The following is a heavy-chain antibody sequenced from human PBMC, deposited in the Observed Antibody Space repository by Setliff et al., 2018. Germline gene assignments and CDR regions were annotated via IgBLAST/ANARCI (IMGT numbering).Heavy chain of an antibody. CDR2: IYTGGST. CDR1: VDSLISGHYY. CDR3: AGSLGGFDY. Sequence: PSETLSLTCIVSVDSLISGHYYWSWFRQSAGKGLEWSGRIYTGGSTNYNPSLKSRVTISLDTSKNHFSLKLSSVTAADTAVYYCAGSLGGFDYWGQGTLVTVS. D-gene: IGHD3-16*01. J-gene: IGHJ4*02. V-gene: IGHV4-61*02.